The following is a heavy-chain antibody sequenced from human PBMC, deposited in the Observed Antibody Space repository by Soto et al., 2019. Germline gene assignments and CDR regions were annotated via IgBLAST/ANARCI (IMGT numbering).Heavy chain of an antibody. Sequence: EVQLLESGGGLVQPGGSLRLSCSDSGFTFSSYAMSWVRQAPGKGLEWVSAISGSGGSTYYADSVKGRFTISRDNSKNTMYLQMNSLRAEDTAVYYWARTLYSYGTDSWCQGTLVTVSS. J-gene: IGHJ4*02. CDR1: GFTFSSYA. CDR3: ARTLYSYGTDS. V-gene: IGHV3-23*01. D-gene: IGHD5-18*01. CDR2: ISGSGGST.